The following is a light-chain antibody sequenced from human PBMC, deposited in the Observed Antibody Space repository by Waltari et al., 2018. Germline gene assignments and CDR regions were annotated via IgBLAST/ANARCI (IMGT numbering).Light chain of an antibody. CDR1: GPTIGAGHD. J-gene: IGLJ3*02. CDR2: GST. V-gene: IGLV1-40*01. CDR3: QSYDTSLSVV. Sequence: QSVLTQPPAVSGTPGQRVTLSCTGRGPTIGAGHDVNWYQQLPRAAPKPLIYGSTSRPLGVPARFFGSTSGTSASLAITGLQAEDEADYYCQSYDTSLSVVFGGGTKLTVL.